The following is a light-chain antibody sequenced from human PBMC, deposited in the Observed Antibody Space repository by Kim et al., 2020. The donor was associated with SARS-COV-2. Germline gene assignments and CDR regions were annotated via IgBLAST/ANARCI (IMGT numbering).Light chain of an antibody. J-gene: IGKJ1*01. CDR1: QSIGRW. CDR3: QQYNDYQT. CDR2: GAS. Sequence: DIQMTQSPSTLSASVGDRVIITCRASQSIGRWLAWYQQKPGQAPKLLIFGASNLQSGVPSRFSGSGSGTEFTHTISSLQPDDFATYYCQQYNDYQTFGQGTKVEIK. V-gene: IGKV1-5*01.